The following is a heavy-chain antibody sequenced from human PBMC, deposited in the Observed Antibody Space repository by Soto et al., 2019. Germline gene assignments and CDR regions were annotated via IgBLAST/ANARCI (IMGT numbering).Heavy chain of an antibody. J-gene: IGHJ4*02. V-gene: IGHV3-15*07. D-gene: IGHD3-22*01. CDR2: IKSKTDGGTT. CDR1: GFTFSNAW. Sequence: EVQLVESGGGLVKPRGSLRLSCAASGFTFSNAWMNWVRQAPGKGLEWVGRIKSKTDGGTTDYAAPVKGRFTISRDDSKNTLYLQMNSLKTEDTAVYYCTTINYYDAYSVDYWGQGTLVTVSS. CDR3: TTINYYDAYSVDY.